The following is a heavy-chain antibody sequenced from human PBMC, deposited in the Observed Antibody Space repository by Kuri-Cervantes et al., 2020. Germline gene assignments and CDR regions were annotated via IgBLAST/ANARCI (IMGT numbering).Heavy chain of an antibody. Sequence: GGSLRLSCAASGFTFSSYAMSWVRQAPGKGLEWVSAISGSGGSTYYADSVKGRFTISRDNSKNTLYLQMNSLRAEDTAVYYCARGGDYDSSGYSSGYYYYMDVWGKGTTVTVSS. CDR2: ISGSGGST. D-gene: IGHD3-22*01. CDR1: GFTFSSYA. J-gene: IGHJ6*03. CDR3: ARGGDYDSSGYSSGYYYYMDV. V-gene: IGHV3-23*01.